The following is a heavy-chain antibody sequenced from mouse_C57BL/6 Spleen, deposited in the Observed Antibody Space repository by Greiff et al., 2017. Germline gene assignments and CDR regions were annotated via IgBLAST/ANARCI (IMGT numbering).Heavy chain of an antibody. Sequence: QVQLQQPGAELVRPGTSVKLSCKASGYTFTSYWMHWVKQRPGQGLEWIGVIDPSDSYTNYNQKFKGKATLTVATSSSTAYMQLSSLTSEDAAVYYWARGDDYVLYAMDYWGQGTSVTVSS. V-gene: IGHV1-59*01. CDR3: ARGDDYVLYAMDY. D-gene: IGHD2-4*01. CDR2: IDPSDSYT. J-gene: IGHJ4*01. CDR1: GYTFTSYW.